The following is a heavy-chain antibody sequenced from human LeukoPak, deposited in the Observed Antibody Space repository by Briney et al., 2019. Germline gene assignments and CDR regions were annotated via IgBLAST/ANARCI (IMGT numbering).Heavy chain of an antibody. CDR2: IWYDGSNK. CDR3: ARDRRGSSGYYFTLDY. J-gene: IGHJ4*02. D-gene: IGHD3-22*01. Sequence: GRSLRLSCAASGFTFSSYGMHWVRQAPGKGLEWVAVIWYDGSNKYYADSVKGRFTISRDNSKNTLYLQMNSLRAEDTAVYYCARDRRGSSGYYFTLDYWGQGTLVTVSS. CDR1: GFTFSSYG. V-gene: IGHV3-30*19.